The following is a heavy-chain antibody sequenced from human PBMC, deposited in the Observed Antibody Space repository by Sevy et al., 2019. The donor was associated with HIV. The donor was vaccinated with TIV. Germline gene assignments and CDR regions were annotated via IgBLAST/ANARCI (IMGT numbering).Heavy chain of an antibody. V-gene: IGHV1-69*13. D-gene: IGHD6-19*01. CDR1: GGTFSSDA. CDR3: ARVLPHSSLRRAFDDGMDV. Sequence: ASVKVSCKASGGTFSSDAISWVRQAPGQGLEWMGGIIPIFGTANYAQKFQGRVTITADESTSTAYMELTSLRSEDTAVYYCARVLPHSSLRRAFDDGMDVWGQGTTVTVSS. CDR2: IIPIFGTA. J-gene: IGHJ6*02.